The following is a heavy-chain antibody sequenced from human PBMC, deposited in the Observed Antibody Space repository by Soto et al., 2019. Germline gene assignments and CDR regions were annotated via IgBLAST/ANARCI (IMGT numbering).Heavy chain of an antibody. Sequence: GESLKISCKGSGYSFTSYWIGWVRQMPGKGLEWMGIIYPGDSDTRYSPSFQGQVTISADKSISTAYLQWSSLKASDTAMYYCASVSIAARHAFDIWGQGTMVTVSS. J-gene: IGHJ3*02. CDR2: IYPGDSDT. V-gene: IGHV5-51*01. CDR1: GYSFTSYW. CDR3: ASVSIAARHAFDI. D-gene: IGHD6-6*01.